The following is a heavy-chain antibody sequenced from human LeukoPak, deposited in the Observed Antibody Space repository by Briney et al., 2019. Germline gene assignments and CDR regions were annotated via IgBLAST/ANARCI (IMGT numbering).Heavy chain of an antibody. CDR2: LYSGGKT. CDR3: ARAPTTVTTFDS. V-gene: IGHV3-53*01. CDR1: GFTVSSYY. J-gene: IGHJ4*02. Sequence: GGSLRLSCAASGFTVSSYYMSWVRQAPGKGLEWVSALYSGGKTYYADSVKGRFTISGDNSQNTLYLQMNSLRADDTAVYYCARAPTTVTTFDSWGQGTLVTVSS. D-gene: IGHD4-17*01.